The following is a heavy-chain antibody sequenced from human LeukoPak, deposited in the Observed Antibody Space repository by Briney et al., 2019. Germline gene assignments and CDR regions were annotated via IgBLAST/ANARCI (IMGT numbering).Heavy chain of an antibody. V-gene: IGHV3-30-3*01. D-gene: IGHD2-2*01. CDR2: ISYDGSNK. J-gene: IGHJ6*02. CDR1: GFTFGSCW. CDR3: ARIGYCSSTSCYYYGMDV. Sequence: GGSLRLSCAASGFTFGSCWMNWVRQAPGKGLEWVAVISYDGSNKYYADSVKGRFTISRDNAKHSLYLQMNSLRAEDMAVYYCARIGYCSSTSCYYYGMDVWGQGTTVTVSS.